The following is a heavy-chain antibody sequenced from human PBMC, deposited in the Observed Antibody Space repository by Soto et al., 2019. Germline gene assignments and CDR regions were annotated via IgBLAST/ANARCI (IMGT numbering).Heavy chain of an antibody. J-gene: IGHJ4*02. D-gene: IGHD3-10*01. CDR2: INQDGNGK. CDR3: ASRPSDDYYYGVFDY. CDR1: GFTFSSHW. V-gene: IGHV3-7*03. Sequence: EVQLVESGGGLVQPGGSLRLSCAASGFTFSSHWMTWVRQAPGKGLEWVANINQDGNGKYYVDSVKGRFTISRDNAQNSLFLQMDSLTVEDTAVYYCASRPSDDYYYGVFDYWGQGTLVTVSS.